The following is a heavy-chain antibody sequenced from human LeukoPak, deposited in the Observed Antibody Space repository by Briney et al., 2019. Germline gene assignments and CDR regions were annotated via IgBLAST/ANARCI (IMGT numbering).Heavy chain of an antibody. Sequence: SQTLSLTCTVSGGSISSGGYYWSWIRQPPGKGLEWIGYIHHSGSTYYNPSLKSRVTISGDRSKNQFSLKLSSVTVADTAVYYCARGSGSHYPFDYWGQGTLVTVSS. D-gene: IGHD1-26*01. CDR1: GGSISSGGYY. V-gene: IGHV4-30-2*01. CDR3: ARGSGSHYPFDY. J-gene: IGHJ4*02. CDR2: IHHSGST.